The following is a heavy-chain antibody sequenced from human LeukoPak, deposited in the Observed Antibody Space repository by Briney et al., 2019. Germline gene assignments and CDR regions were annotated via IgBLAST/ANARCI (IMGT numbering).Heavy chain of an antibody. CDR3: ARDHRIGGS. J-gene: IGHJ4*02. Sequence: PGGSLRLSCAASGFTVSSNYMTRVRQAPGKGLEWVSVIYSDGSTFYADSVKGRFTISRDNSKNTLYLRMNSLRADDTAVYFCARDHRIGGSWGQGTLVTVSS. V-gene: IGHV3-53*01. CDR1: GFTVSSNY. D-gene: IGHD3-16*01. CDR2: IYSDGST.